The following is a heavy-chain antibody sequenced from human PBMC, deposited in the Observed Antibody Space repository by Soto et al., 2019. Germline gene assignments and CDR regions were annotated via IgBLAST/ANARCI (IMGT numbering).Heavy chain of an antibody. J-gene: IGHJ4*02. CDR3: ARAIRDQLLSDY. CDR1: GYTFTSYD. V-gene: IGHV1-8*01. Sequence: QVQLVQSGAEVRKPGASVKVSCKASGYTFTSYDIAWVRQATGQGLEWMGWMNPNSANTGYAQKFQGRVTMTRDTSISTAYMELSSLTSEDPAVYYCARAIRDQLLSDYWGQGTLVTVSS. CDR2: MNPNSANT. D-gene: IGHD1-1*01.